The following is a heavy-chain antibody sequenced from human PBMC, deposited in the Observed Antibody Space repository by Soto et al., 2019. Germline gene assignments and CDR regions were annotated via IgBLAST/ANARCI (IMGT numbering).Heavy chain of an antibody. CDR3: EKAQGTFYFDY. D-gene: IGHD3-10*01. CDR2: ISGSDGST. J-gene: IGHJ4*02. Sequence: LRLSCAASGFTFSSYAMTWVRQAPGKGLEWVSAISGSDGSTYYADSVKGRFTISGDSSKNTLYLQMNSLRAEDTAVYYCEKAQGTFYFDYWGQGTLVTVSS. CDR1: GFTFSSYA. V-gene: IGHV3-23*01.